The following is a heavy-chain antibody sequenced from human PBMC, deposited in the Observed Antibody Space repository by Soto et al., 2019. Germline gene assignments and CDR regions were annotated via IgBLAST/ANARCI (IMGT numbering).Heavy chain of an antibody. CDR2: IYYSGST. Sequence: QLQLQESGPGLVKPSETLSLTCTVSGGSISSSSYYWGWIRQPPGKGLEWIGSIYYSGSTYYNPSLKGRVTISVATSTILFSLKLSSVTAADTAVYYCARLVYDSSGYRPGWGQGTLVTVSS. CDR1: GGSISSSSYY. D-gene: IGHD3-22*01. CDR3: ARLVYDSSGYRPG. V-gene: IGHV4-39*01. J-gene: IGHJ4*02.